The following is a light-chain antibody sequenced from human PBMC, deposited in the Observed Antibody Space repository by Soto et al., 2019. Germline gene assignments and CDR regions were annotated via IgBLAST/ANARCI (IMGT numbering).Light chain of an antibody. CDR1: SSDVGSYNL. CDR3: CSYAGSSTFVYV. CDR2: EVS. Sequence: QSALTQPASVSGSPGQSITISCTGTSSDVGSYNLVSWYQQHPGKAPKLMIYEVSKRPSGVSNRFSGSKSGNTASLTISGLQADDEADYYCCSYAGSSTFVYVFGTGTKVTVL. J-gene: IGLJ1*01. V-gene: IGLV2-23*02.